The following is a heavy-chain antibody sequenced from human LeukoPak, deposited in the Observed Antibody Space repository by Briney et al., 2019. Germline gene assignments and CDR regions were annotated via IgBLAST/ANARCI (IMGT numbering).Heavy chain of an antibody. CDR1: GFTFSSYG. Sequence: GGSLRLSCAASGFTFSSYGMHWVRQAPGKGLEWVAVISYDGSNKYYADSVKGRFTISRDNSKNTLYLQMNSLRAEDTAVYYCAKPATAAAGTSPYAFDIWGQGTMVTVSS. CDR3: AKPATAAAGTSPYAFDI. J-gene: IGHJ3*02. D-gene: IGHD6-13*01. V-gene: IGHV3-30*18. CDR2: ISYDGSNK.